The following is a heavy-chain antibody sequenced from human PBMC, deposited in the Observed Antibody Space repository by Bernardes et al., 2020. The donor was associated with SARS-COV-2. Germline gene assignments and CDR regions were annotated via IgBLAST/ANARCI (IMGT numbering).Heavy chain of an antibody. V-gene: IGHV1-2*02. J-gene: IGHJ4*02. Sequence: VRVSCRISRYTFTFYTIHWIRPAPGQGPEWLGWIHPNSGGTNYGQKFQGRVTLTRDTSISTVYMELNSLTADDTAMYFCARGRGSGCLDYWGQGGLITVSS. D-gene: IGHD6-19*01. CDR3: ARGRGSGCLDY. CDR1: RYTFTFYT. CDR2: IHPNSGGT.